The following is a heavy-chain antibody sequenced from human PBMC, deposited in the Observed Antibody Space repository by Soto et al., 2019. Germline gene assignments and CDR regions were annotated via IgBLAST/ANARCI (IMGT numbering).Heavy chain of an antibody. Sequence: PSETLSLTCTVSGDSITSNSYFWAWIRQPPGKGLEWIGSIYYSGSTNYNPSLKSRVTISVDTSKNQFSLKLSSVTAADTAVYYCARRYGSAFDIWGQGTMVTVSS. CDR3: ARRYGSAFDI. D-gene: IGHD3-10*01. V-gene: IGHV4-39*07. J-gene: IGHJ3*02. CDR2: IYYSGST. CDR1: GDSITSNSYF.